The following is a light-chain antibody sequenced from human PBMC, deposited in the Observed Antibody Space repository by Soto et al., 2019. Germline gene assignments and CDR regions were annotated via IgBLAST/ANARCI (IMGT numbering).Light chain of an antibody. Sequence: QSALTQPASVSGSRGQSITISCTGTSSDVGDYKYVSWYQQHPGKAPKLMIYEVSNRPSGVSNRFSGSKSGNTASLTISGLQAEDEADYYCSSYTSSNTLFGGGTKVTVL. CDR3: SSYTSSNTL. CDR1: SSDVGDYKY. CDR2: EVS. J-gene: IGLJ2*01. V-gene: IGLV2-14*01.